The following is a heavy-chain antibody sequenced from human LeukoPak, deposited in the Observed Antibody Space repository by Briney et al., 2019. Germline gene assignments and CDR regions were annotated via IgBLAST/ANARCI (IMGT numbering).Heavy chain of an antibody. Sequence: GGSLRLSRAASGFTFSSYWMSWVRQAPRKGLEWVANIKQEGSEKYYVDSSKGRFTIARENDKNSLYLHMNSLRAADTAVYYCARDAHCSGGSCWYYYGMDLWGQGTTVTVSS. J-gene: IGHJ6*02. D-gene: IGHD2-15*01. V-gene: IGHV3-7*01. CDR2: IKQEGSEK. CDR3: ARDAHCSGGSCWYYYGMDL. CDR1: GFTFSSYW.